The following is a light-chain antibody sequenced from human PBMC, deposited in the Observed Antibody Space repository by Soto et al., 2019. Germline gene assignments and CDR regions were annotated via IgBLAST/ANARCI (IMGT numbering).Light chain of an antibody. Sequence: QSALTQPASVSGSPGQSITISCTGTSSDIGNYNYVSWFQQHPGKAPKLMIYDVSNRPSGVSNRFSGSKSGNTASLTISGLQGEDEADYYCASYTSSNTGVIFGGGTKLTVL. CDR2: DVS. J-gene: IGLJ2*01. CDR3: ASYTSSNTGVI. CDR1: SSDIGNYNY. V-gene: IGLV2-14*01.